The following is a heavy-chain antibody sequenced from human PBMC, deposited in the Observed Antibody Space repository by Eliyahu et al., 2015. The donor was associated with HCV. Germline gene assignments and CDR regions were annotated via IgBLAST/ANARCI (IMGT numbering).Heavy chain of an antibody. V-gene: IGHV4-30-2*06. D-gene: IGHD2-15*01. CDR1: GGSIVDVANS. Sequence: QLHLQESGSGLVKPSQTLSLTCVVSGGSIVDVANSWSWXRQSPGKGLEWIGYIHHSGXPQYXPSLKGRLTLSVDRSTNQFSLQLSSMTSADTAIYYCARGGYCGGGGCNYFFNPWGQGIQVTVSS. J-gene: IGHJ5*02. CDR2: IHHSGXP. CDR3: ARGGYCGGGGCNYFFNP.